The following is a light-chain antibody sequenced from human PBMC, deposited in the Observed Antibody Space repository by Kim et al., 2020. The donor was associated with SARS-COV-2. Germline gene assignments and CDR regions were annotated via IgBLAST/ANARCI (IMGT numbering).Light chain of an antibody. CDR3: NSRDSSGNHLRV. J-gene: IGLJ3*02. Sequence: SSELTQDPAVSVALGQTVRITCQGDSLRSYYASWYQQKTGQAPVLVIYGKNNRPSGIPDRFSGSSSGNTASLTINGAQAEDEADYYCNSRDSSGNHLRVF. CDR1: SLRSYY. CDR2: GKN. V-gene: IGLV3-19*01.